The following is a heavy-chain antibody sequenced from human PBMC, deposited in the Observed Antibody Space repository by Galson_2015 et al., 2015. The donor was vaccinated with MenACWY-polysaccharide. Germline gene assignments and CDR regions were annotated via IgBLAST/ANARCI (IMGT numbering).Heavy chain of an antibody. D-gene: IGHD6-19*01. Sequence: SVKVSCKASGYTFTSYDINWVRQATGQGLEWMGSMNPNSGNTGYAQKFQGRVTMTRNTSISTAYMELSSLTSEDTAVYYCASTKAGTHYFDYWGQGTLVTVSS. CDR3: ASTKAGTHYFDY. V-gene: IGHV1-8*01. J-gene: IGHJ4*02. CDR1: GYTFTSYD. CDR2: MNPNSGNT.